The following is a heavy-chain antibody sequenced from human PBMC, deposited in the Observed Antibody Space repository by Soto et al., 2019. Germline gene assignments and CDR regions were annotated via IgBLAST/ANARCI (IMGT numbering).Heavy chain of an antibody. V-gene: IGHV1-69*06. CDR2: IIPIFGTA. CDR1: VGTFSSYA. J-gene: IGHJ6*02. CDR3: ARVVVVPAAILYYYGMDV. D-gene: IGHD2-2*02. Sequence: SVKVSCKASVGTFSSYAISWVRQAPGQGLEWMGGIIPIFGTANYAQKFQGRVTITADKSTSTAYMELSSLRSEDTAVYYCARVVVVPAAILYYYGMDVWGQGTTVTVSS.